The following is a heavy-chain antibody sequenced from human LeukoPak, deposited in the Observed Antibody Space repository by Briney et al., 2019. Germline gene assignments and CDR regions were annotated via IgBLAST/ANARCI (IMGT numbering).Heavy chain of an antibody. D-gene: IGHD2-15*01. J-gene: IGHJ3*02. V-gene: IGHV1-46*01. CDR1: GYTFTSYH. Sequence: GASVKVSCKASGYTFTSYHMHWVRQAPGQGLEWMGIINPSGGSTSYAQKFQGRITMTRDTSTSTVYMELSSLRSEDTAVYYCAREWSVAAHAFDIWGQGTMVTVSS. CDR2: INPSGGST. CDR3: AREWSVAAHAFDI.